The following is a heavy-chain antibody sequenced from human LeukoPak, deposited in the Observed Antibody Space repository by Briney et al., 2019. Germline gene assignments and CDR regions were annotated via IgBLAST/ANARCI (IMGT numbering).Heavy chain of an antibody. CDR2: IWSAGSNK. CDR1: GFTFSSYG. CDR3: ARGSSRWDDGDWFDP. J-gene: IGHJ5*02. V-gene: IGHV3-33*08. D-gene: IGHD1-1*01. Sequence: GGSLRLSCAASGFTFSSYGMHWVRQAPGKGLEWVSVIWSAGSNKYYADSVKGRFTISRDNSKNTLYLQMNSLRVEDTVVYYCARGSSRWDDGDWFDPWGQGTLVTVSS.